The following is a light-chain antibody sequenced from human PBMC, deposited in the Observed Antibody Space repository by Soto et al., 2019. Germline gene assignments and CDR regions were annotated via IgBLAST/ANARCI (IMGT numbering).Light chain of an antibody. CDR3: SSKTSTSTLL. V-gene: IGLV2-14*01. Sequence: QSVLTQPASVSGSPGQSITISCSRSSSDVINYNYLSWYQQHPGQAPKLIIYEVNNRPSGISSRFSGSKSGNTASLTISGLQAEDEADYYCSSKTSTSTLLFGGGTKLTVL. J-gene: IGLJ2*01. CDR2: EVN. CDR1: SSDVINYNY.